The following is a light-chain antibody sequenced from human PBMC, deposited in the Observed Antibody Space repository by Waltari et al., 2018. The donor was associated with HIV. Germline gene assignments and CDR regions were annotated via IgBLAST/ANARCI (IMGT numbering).Light chain of an antibody. CDR2: EVS. Sequence: QSALTQPPSASGSPGQSVTISCTGTSSDVGGYNYVSWYQQHPGKAPKLMIYEVSKRPSGVPDRFSSSKSGNTASLTVSGLQAEEEADYYCSSYAGSNNLVFGGGTKLTVL. V-gene: IGLV2-8*01. CDR1: SSDVGGYNY. CDR3: SSYAGSNNLV. J-gene: IGLJ2*01.